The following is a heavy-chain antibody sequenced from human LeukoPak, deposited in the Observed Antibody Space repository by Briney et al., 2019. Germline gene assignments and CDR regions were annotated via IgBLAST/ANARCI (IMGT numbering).Heavy chain of an antibody. D-gene: IGHD1-26*01. CDR3: ARDNSVGDVAWWFDP. CDR2: IDPNSGGT. J-gene: IGHJ5*02. CDR1: GYTFTVYY. V-gene: IGHV1-2*02. Sequence: ASVKVSCKTSGYTFTVYYIHWVRQAPGQGLEWMGWIDPNSGGTNYAQKFQGRVTMTRDMSTSTVYMELSSVRSEDTAVYYCARDNSVGDVAWWFDPWGQGTLVTVSS.